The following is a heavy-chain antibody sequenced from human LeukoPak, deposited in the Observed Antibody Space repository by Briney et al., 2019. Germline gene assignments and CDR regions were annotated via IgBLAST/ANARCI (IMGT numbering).Heavy chain of an antibody. Sequence: PGGSLRLSCAASGFTFSSYSMNWVRQAPGKGLEWVSYISTSSSPMYYADSVKGRFTISRDNAKNSLYLEMNSLRDEDTAVYYCARSVIAVAGYDAFDIWGQGTVVTVSS. J-gene: IGHJ3*02. CDR3: ARSVIAVAGYDAFDI. CDR1: GFTFSSYS. CDR2: ISTSSSPM. D-gene: IGHD6-19*01. V-gene: IGHV3-48*02.